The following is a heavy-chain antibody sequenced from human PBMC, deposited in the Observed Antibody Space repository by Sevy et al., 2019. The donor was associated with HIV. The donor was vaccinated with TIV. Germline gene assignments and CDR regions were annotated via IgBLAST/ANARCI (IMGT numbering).Heavy chain of an antibody. Sequence: SLRLSCAASGFTFDEDAMHWVRQAPGKGLEWVSGMSWNSGSIGYADSVKGRITISRDNAKNSLYLQMNSLRAEATALYYCAKDRGSGWPYYYYYGMDVWGQGTTVTVSS. CDR2: MSWNSGSI. J-gene: IGHJ6*02. V-gene: IGHV3-9*01. CDR1: GFTFDEDA. D-gene: IGHD6-19*01. CDR3: AKDRGSGWPYYYYYGMDV.